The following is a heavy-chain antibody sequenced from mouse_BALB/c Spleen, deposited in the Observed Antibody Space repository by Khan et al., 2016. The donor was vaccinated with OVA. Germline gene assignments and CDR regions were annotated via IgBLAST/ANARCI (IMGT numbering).Heavy chain of an antibody. D-gene: IGHD1-1*01. CDR3: ARGNYDGSNSWFVY. Sequence: QIQLVQSGPELKKPGETVKISCTASGYTFTNYGMNWVKQAPGKGLKWMGWINTNTGEPTYAEEFKGRFAFSLETSASTAYLQINDLKNEDTATYVCARGNYDGSNSWFVYWGQGTLVNVSA. J-gene: IGHJ3*01. CDR2: INTNTGEP. V-gene: IGHV9-3*02. CDR1: GYTFTNYG.